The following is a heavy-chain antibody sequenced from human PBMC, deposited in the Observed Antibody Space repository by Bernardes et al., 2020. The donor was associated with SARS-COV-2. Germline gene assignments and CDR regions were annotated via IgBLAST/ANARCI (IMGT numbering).Heavy chain of an antibody. CDR2: INPDGSST. CDR1: GFTFGSAW. J-gene: IGHJ5*02. D-gene: IGHD2-8*01. Sequence: GGSLRLSCAASGFTFGSAWLHWVRQAPGKGLVWVSRINPDGSSTNYADSVKGRFTISRDNAKNMLFLQMSGLRAEDTAMYYCARDLGYCTNGVCSPWGQGTLVIVSS. V-gene: IGHV3-74*01. CDR3: ARDLGYCTNGVCSP.